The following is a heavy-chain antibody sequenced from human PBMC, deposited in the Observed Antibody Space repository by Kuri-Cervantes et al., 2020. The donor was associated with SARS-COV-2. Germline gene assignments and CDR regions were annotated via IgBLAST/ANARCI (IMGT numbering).Heavy chain of an antibody. Sequence: GGSLRLSCAASGFTFSSYGMHWVRQAPGKGLEWVAVIWYDGSNKYYADSVKDRFTISRDNSKNTLYLQMNSLRAEDTAVYYCARGWEWLLPQPDNYYYYYGMDVWGQGTTVTVSS. CDR1: GFTFSSYG. CDR3: ARGWEWLLPQPDNYYYYYGMDV. V-gene: IGHV3-33*01. D-gene: IGHD3-3*01. J-gene: IGHJ6*02. CDR2: IWYDGSNK.